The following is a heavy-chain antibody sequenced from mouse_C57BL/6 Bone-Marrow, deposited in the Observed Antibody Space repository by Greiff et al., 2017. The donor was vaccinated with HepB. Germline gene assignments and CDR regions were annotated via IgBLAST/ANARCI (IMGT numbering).Heavy chain of an antibody. CDR1: GYSFTSYY. J-gene: IGHJ3*01. D-gene: IGHD1-1*01. CDR2: IYPGSGNT. CDR3: ALYGSSWGFAY. Sequence: VQLQQSGPELVKPGASVKISCKASGYSFTSYYIHWVKQRPGQGLEWIGWIYPGSGNTKYNEKFKGKATLTADTSSSTAYMQLSSLTSEDSAVYYCALYGSSWGFAYWGQGTLVTVSA. V-gene: IGHV1-66*01.